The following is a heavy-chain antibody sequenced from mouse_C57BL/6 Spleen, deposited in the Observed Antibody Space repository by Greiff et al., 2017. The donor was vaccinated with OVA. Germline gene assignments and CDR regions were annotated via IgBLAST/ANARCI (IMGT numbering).Heavy chain of an antibody. J-gene: IGHJ2*01. CDR3: ARADYGSSYVYFDY. D-gene: IGHD1-1*01. V-gene: IGHV5-16*01. CDR1: GFTFSDYY. CDR2: INYDGSST. Sequence: EVKLVESEGGLVQPGSSMKLSCTASGFTFSDYYMAWVRQVPEKGLEWVANINYDGSSTYYLDSLKSRFIISRDNAKNILYLQMSSLKSEDTATDYCARADYGSSYVYFDYWGQGTTLTVSS.